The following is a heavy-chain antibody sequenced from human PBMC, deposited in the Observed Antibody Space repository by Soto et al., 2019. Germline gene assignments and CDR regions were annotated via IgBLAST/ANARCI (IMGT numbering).Heavy chain of an antibody. CDR2: ISYDGSNK. J-gene: IGHJ4*02. V-gene: IGHV3-30-3*01. Sequence: PGGSLRLSCAASGFTFSSYAMHWVRQAPGKGLEWVAVISYDGSNKYYADSVKGRFTISRDNSKNTLYLQMNSLRAEDTAVYYCARGLPVAGMMDYWGQGTLVTVSS. CDR3: ARGLPVAGMMDY. CDR1: GFTFSSYA. D-gene: IGHD6-19*01.